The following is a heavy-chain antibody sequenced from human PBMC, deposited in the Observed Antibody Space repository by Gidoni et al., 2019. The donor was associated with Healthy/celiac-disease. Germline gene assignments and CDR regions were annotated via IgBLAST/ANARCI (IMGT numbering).Heavy chain of an antibody. V-gene: IGHV3-11*06. D-gene: IGHD6-6*01. CDR3: ASGRSSDYFDY. CDR1: GFTFSDYY. CDR2: ISSSSSYT. Sequence: QVQLVESGGGLVTPGGSLRLPCAASGFTFSDYYMSWIRQAPGKGLEWVSYISSSSSYTNYADSVKGRFTISRDNAKNSLYLQMNSLRAEDTAVYYCASGRSSDYFDYWGQGTLVTVSS. J-gene: IGHJ4*02.